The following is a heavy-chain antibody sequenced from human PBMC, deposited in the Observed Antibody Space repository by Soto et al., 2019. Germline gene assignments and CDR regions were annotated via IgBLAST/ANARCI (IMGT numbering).Heavy chain of an antibody. V-gene: IGHV3-33*05. CDR3: ARDRGPPPSNMCPVPVIYFDF. J-gene: IGHJ4*02. CDR1: GFSFTGHG. Sequence: QVLLVESGGGVVQPGSSLRLSCAASGFSFTGHGMHWVRQAPGKGLEWVALISYDGSDEYYADSVQGRFSISRDNSMNMVYLQTNNLSVEASAVYYCARDRGPPPSNMCPVPVIYFDFWGQGTLVTVSS. D-gene: IGHD2-8*01. CDR2: ISYDGSDE.